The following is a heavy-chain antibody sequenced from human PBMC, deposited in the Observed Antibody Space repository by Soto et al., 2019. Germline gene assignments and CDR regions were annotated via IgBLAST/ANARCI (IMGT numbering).Heavy chain of an antibody. CDR2: ISAANGNT. D-gene: IGHD3-10*01. Sequence: ASVKVSCKASGFTFTSYVFHWVRQAPGQRLEWMGWISAANGNTKYSQKFQGRVTITRDTSASTAYMELSSLRFEDTAVYYFARDLRLAYFGTGSSNYYVLDVWGQGTTVTVSS. J-gene: IGHJ6*02. CDR1: GFTFTSYV. V-gene: IGHV1-3*01. CDR3: ARDLRLAYFGTGSSNYYVLDV.